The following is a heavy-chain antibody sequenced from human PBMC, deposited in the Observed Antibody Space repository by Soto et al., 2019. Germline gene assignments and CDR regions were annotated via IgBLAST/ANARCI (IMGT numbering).Heavy chain of an antibody. CDR3: AKDLYYYHSSLDDY. Sequence: GGSVRLSCAASGFTFSSYAMHWVRQAPGKGLEWVAVISNDGSNKVYADSVKGRFTISRDNARNTLHLQMNTLRAEDTAVYYCAKDLYYYHSSLDDYWGQGTLVTVSS. V-gene: IGHV3-30*18. CDR1: GFTFSSYA. D-gene: IGHD3-22*01. J-gene: IGHJ4*02. CDR2: ISNDGSNK.